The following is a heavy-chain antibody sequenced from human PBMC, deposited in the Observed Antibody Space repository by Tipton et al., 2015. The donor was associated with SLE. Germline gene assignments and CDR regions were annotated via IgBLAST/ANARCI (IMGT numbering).Heavy chain of an antibody. CDR1: GGSISSHY. CDR3: ARRLRTYYYDSSGFHDAFDI. V-gene: IGHV4-59*08. CDR2: IYYSGST. J-gene: IGHJ3*02. Sequence: TLSLTCTVSGGSISSHYWSWIRQPPWKGLEWIGYIYYSGSTNYNPSLKSRVTISVDTSKNQFSLKLSSVTAADPAVYYCARRLRTYYYDSSGFHDAFDIWGQGTMVTVSS. D-gene: IGHD3-22*01.